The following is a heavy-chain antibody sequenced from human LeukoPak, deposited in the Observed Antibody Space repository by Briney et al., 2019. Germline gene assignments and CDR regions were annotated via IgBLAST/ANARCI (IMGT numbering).Heavy chain of an antibody. CDR2: ITHSGNTI. CDR3: ARGGGPTVTTRSSIDD. CDR1: GFTFSDYY. V-gene: IGHV3-11*01. D-gene: IGHD4-17*01. J-gene: IGHJ4*02. Sequence: GSLRLSCAASGFTFSDYYMTWIRQAPGKGLEWVSYITHSGNTIHYADSVKGRFTISRDNAENSLSLQMNSLRPEDTAIYYCARGGGPTVTTRSSIDDWGQGTLVSVSS.